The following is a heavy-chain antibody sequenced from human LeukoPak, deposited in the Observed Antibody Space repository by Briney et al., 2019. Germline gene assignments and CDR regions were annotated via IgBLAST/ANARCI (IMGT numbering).Heavy chain of an antibody. V-gene: IGHV5-51*07. CDR1: GYSFTSYW. J-gene: IGHJ4*02. CDR2: IYRGDSDT. D-gene: IGHD3-22*01. Sequence: GESLKISCKGSGYSFTSYWIGWVHQMPGKGLEWMGIIYRGDSDTRYSPSFQGQVTISVDKSISTAYLQWSSLKASDTAMYYCARLGSTPYDSSSYYYRPFDCWGQGTLVTVSS. CDR3: ARLGSTPYDSSSYYYRPFDC.